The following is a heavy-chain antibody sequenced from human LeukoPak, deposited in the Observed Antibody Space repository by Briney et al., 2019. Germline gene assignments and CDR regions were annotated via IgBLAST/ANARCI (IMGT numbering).Heavy chain of an antibody. J-gene: IGHJ4*02. D-gene: IGHD5-24*01. V-gene: IGHV3-73*01. Sequence: GGSLRLSCAASGFTFSGSAMHWVRQASGKGLEWVGRIRSKANSYATAYAASVKGRFTISRDDSKNTAYLQMNSLKTEDTAVYYCTTLMATMPSTNDYWGQGTLVTVSS. CDR3: TTLMATMPSTNDY. CDR2: IRSKANSYAT. CDR1: GFTFSGSA.